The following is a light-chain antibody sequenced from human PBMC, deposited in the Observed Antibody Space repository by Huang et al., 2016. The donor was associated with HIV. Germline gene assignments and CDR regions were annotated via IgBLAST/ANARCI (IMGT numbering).Light chain of an antibody. CDR2: GAS. V-gene: IGKV1-39*01. J-gene: IGKJ1*01. CDR1: QSISSH. CDR3: QQSYDART. Sequence: DIQMTQSPSSLSASIGDRVTITCRASQSISSHLNWYQQKPGKAPKLLIYGASKLQTGVPSRFSGSGSGTDFTLAISSLQPEDFATYYYQQSYDARTFGQGTKVEI.